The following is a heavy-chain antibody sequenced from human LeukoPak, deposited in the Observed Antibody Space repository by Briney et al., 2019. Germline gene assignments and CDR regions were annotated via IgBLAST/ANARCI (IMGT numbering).Heavy chain of an antibody. Sequence: GGSLRLSCVASGFTFSSDFMHWIRQAPGEGLMYVSQISGDETYANYADSVKGRFTISRDNAKNTLYLQMNSLRAEDTAVYYCAKAARFGVVNNWGQGTLVTVSS. D-gene: IGHD3-3*01. CDR2: ISGDETYA. J-gene: IGHJ4*02. CDR3: AKAARFGVVNN. CDR1: GFTFSSDF. V-gene: IGHV3-74*01.